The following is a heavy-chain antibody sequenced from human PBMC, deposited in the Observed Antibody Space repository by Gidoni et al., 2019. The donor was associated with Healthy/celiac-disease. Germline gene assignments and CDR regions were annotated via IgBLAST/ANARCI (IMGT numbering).Heavy chain of an antibody. CDR3: ARRTPGPYGDYWY. CDR1: GGTFSSYA. CDR2: IIPIFGTA. V-gene: IGHV1-69*01. D-gene: IGHD4-17*01. Sequence: QVQLVQSGAEVKQPGSSVKVSCQASGGTFSSYAIRWVRQAPGQGLEWMGGIIPIFGTANYAQKFQGRVTITADESTSTAYMELSSLRSEDTAVYYCARRTPGPYGDYWYWGQGTLVTVSS. J-gene: IGHJ4*02.